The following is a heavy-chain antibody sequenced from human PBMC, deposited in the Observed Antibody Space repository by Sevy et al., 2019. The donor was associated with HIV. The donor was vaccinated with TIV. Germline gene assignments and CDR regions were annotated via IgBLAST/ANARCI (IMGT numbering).Heavy chain of an antibody. CDR2: LSFGCGKI. V-gene: IGHV3-23*01. D-gene: IGHD2-8*01. CDR1: GFTFNIYS. Sequence: GGSLRLSCAASGFTFNIYSMSWVRQTPGKGLEWVATLSFGCGKINHADPVKGRFTMSRDDSKNAVYLQMNNLRVEDTAIYYCAREGCTKPHDYWGQGTLVTVSS. J-gene: IGHJ4*02. CDR3: AREGCTKPHDY.